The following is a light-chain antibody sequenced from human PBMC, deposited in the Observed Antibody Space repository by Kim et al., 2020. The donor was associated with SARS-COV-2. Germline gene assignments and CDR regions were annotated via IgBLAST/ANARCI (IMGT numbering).Light chain of an antibody. Sequence: DIQMTQYPSSLSASVGERITITCRASQGISDYLAWYQQRPGKVPKLLIYGASVLQSGAPSRFSGSGSGTVFTLTISRLQPEDVGTYYCQKYNSAPRTFGQGTKVDIK. J-gene: IGKJ1*01. V-gene: IGKV1-27*01. CDR2: GAS. CDR3: QKYNSAPRT. CDR1: QGISDY.